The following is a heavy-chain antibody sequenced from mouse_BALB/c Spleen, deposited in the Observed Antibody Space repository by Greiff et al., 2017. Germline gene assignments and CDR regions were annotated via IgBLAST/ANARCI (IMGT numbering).Heavy chain of an antibody. Sequence: EVQLQQSGPELVKPGASVKISCKASGYSFTGYFMNWVMQSHGKSLEWIGRINPYNGDTFYNQKFKGKATLTVDKSSSTAHMELRSLASEDSAVYYCARAYYGNYVLYYYAMDYWGQGTSVTVSS. CDR2: INPYNGDT. CDR1: GYSFTGYF. CDR3: ARAYYGNYVLYYYAMDY. D-gene: IGHD2-10*01. V-gene: IGHV1-20*02. J-gene: IGHJ4*01.